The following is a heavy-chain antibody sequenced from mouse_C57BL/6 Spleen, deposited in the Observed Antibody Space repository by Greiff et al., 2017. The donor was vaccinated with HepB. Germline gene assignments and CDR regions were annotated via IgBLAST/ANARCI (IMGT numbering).Heavy chain of an antibody. CDR1: GYTFTSYW. J-gene: IGHJ4*01. CDR2: IYPGSGST. Sequence: VQLQQPGAELVKPGASVKMSCKASGYTFTSYWITWVKQRPGQGLEWIGDIYPGSGSTNYNEKFKSKATLTVDTSSSTAYMQLSSLTSEDSAVYYCARGGVTTGYAMDYWGQGTSVTVSS. CDR3: ARGGVTTGYAMDY. D-gene: IGHD2-2*01. V-gene: IGHV1-55*01.